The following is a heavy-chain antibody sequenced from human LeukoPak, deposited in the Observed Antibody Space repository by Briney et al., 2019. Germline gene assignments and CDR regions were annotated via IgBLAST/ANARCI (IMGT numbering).Heavy chain of an antibody. V-gene: IGHV3-74*01. J-gene: IGHJ4*02. CDR1: GFTFSTYW. CDR2: INTDGSST. CDR3: ARDEVVGEVDY. D-gene: IGHD1-26*01. Sequence: GGSLRLSCGASGFTFSTYWMHWVRQAPGKGLVWVSRINTDGSSTNYADSVKGRFTISRDNAKNTLYLQMNSLRAEDTAVYYCARDEVVGEVDYWGQGTLVTVSS.